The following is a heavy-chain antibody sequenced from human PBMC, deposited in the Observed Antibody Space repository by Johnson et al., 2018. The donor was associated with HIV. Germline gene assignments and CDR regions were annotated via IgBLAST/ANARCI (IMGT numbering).Heavy chain of an antibody. Sequence: VQLVESGGGLVQPGGSLRLSCAASGFTFSSYAMHWVRQAPGKGLEWVAVISYDGSEKYYAASVKGRFTISRDSSKNTLYLQMNTLRADDTAVYYCARGSRYTHDNDDVYLLQAFDIWGQGTMVTVSS. CDR3: ARGSRYTHDNDDVYLLQAFDI. V-gene: IGHV3-30*04. CDR2: ISYDGSEK. J-gene: IGHJ3*02. CDR1: GFTFSSYA. D-gene: IGHD3-16*01.